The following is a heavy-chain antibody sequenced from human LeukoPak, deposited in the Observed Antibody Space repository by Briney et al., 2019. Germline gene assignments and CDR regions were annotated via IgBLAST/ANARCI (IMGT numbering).Heavy chain of an antibody. CDR1: GGSISSYY. Sequence: SETLSLTCTVSGGSISSYYWSWIRQPPGKGLEWIGYIYYSGSTNYNPSLKSRVTISVDTSKNQFSLKLSSVTAADTAVYYCARSPLYGYYFDYWGQGTLVTVSS. V-gene: IGHV4-59*08. J-gene: IGHJ4*02. CDR2: IYYSGST. CDR3: ARSPLYGYYFDY. D-gene: IGHD3-10*01.